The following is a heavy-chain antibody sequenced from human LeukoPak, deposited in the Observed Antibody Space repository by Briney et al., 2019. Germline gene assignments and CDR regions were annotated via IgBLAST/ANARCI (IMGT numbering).Heavy chain of an antibody. Sequence: SETLSLTCTVSGGSVSSDNYYWSWIRQPPGKGLEWIGYIYNSGTTKYNPSLKSRVTISVDTSKNQFSLKLNSVTATDTAEYYCARASMVRGVILLPFDYWGQGTLVTVSS. CDR2: IYNSGTT. D-gene: IGHD3-10*01. V-gene: IGHV4-61*01. CDR1: GGSVSSDNYY. J-gene: IGHJ4*02. CDR3: ARASMVRGVILLPFDY.